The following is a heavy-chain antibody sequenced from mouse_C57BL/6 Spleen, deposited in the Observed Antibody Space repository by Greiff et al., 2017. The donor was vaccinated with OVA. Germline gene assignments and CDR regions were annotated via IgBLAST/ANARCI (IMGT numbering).Heavy chain of an antibody. CDR2: IYPGNSDT. J-gene: IGHJ3*01. V-gene: IGHV1-5*01. CDR3: TRGDYDGYAWFAY. D-gene: IGHD2-3*01. Sequence: EVMLVESGTVLARPGASVKMSCKTSGYTFTSYWMHWVKQRPGQGLEWIGAIYPGNSDTSYNQKFKGKAKLTAVTSASTAYMELSSLTNEDSAVYYCTRGDYDGYAWFAYWGQGTLVTVSA. CDR1: GYTFTSYW.